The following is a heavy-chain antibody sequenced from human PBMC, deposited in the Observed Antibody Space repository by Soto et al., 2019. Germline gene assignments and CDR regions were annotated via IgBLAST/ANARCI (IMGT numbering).Heavy chain of an antibody. D-gene: IGHD2-2*01. CDR3: ARKPPGAVQGWAYGMDV. J-gene: IGHJ6*02. Sequence: GGSLKVSCAASGFTVIVKYMIWVRQAPGKGLEWVSVSYSDGTTYYAASVKGRFTFSRDNSKNTLYLQMNSLRVEDTAIYYCARKPPGAVQGWAYGMDVWGQGTTVTVSS. V-gene: IGHV3-53*01. CDR2: SYSDGTT. CDR1: GFTVIVKY.